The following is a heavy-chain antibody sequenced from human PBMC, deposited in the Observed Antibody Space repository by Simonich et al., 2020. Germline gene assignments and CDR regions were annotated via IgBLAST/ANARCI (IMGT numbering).Heavy chain of an antibody. D-gene: IGHD6-13*01. Sequence: QVQLQQWGAGLLKPSETLSLTCAVYGGSFSGYYWSWFRQPPGKGLGWIGEINNSRSTNYNPSLKSRVTISVDTSKNQFSLKLSSVTAADTAVDYCARGLRVAAAGTAFQHWGQGTLVTVSS. CDR1: GGSFSGYY. CDR3: ARGLRVAAAGTAFQH. V-gene: IGHV4-34*01. CDR2: INNSRST. J-gene: IGHJ1*01.